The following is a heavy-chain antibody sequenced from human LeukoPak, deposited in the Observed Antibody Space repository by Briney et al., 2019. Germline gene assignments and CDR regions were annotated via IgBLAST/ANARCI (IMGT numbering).Heavy chain of an antibody. J-gene: IGHJ4*02. V-gene: IGHV4-39*01. CDR2: IYYSGST. CDR1: GGSISGSSYY. Sequence: SETLSLTCTVSGGSISGSSYYWGWIRQPPGKGLEWIGSIYYSGSTYYNPSLKSRVTISVDTSKNQFSLKLSSATAADTAVYYCARRGYSDYDRYYFDYWGQGTLVTVSS. CDR3: ARRGYSDYDRYYFDY. D-gene: IGHD5-12*01.